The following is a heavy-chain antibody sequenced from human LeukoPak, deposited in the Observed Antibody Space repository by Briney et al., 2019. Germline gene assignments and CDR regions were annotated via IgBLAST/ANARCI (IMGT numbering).Heavy chain of an antibody. CDR1: GYSFTSFY. CDR2: INPSGGTT. Sequence: GASVKVSFKASGYSFTSFYIHWVRQAPGQGLEWMGVINPSGGTTSYAQKLQGKLTMTRDTSTSTVYMELISLRSEDTAVYYCAREAYDVLSGTWFYYGMDVWGQGTTVTVSS. J-gene: IGHJ6*02. CDR3: AREAYDVLSGTWFYYGMDV. D-gene: IGHD3-3*01. V-gene: IGHV1-46*04.